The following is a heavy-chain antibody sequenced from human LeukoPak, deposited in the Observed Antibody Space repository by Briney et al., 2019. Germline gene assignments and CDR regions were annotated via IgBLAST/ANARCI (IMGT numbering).Heavy chain of an antibody. CDR2: IYYSGST. Sequence: SETLSLTCTVSGGSISSYYWSWIRQPPGKGLEWIGYIYYSGSTNYNPSLKSRVTISVDTSKNQFSLKLSSVTAADAAVYYCAGGRGYSGYDYSGYNHRGYWGQGTLVTVSS. J-gene: IGHJ4*02. CDR1: GGSISSYY. D-gene: IGHD5-12*01. V-gene: IGHV4-59*01. CDR3: AGGRGYSGYDYSGYNHRGY.